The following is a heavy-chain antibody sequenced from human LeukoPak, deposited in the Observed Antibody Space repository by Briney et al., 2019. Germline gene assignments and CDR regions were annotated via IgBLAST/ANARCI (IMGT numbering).Heavy chain of an antibody. V-gene: IGHV4-59*01. J-gene: IGHJ4*02. CDR3: ARKENVYYYFDY. Sequence: SETLSLTCTVSGGSISNYYWSWIRQPPGKGLEWIGYIYYSGSTNYNPSLKSRVTMSVDTSKNQFSLKLSSVTAADTAVYYCARKENVYYYFDYWGQGTLVTVSS. D-gene: IGHD3-10*01. CDR1: GGSISNYY. CDR2: IYYSGST.